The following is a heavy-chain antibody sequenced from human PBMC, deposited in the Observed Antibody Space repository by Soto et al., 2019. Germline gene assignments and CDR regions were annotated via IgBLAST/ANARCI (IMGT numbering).Heavy chain of an antibody. CDR3: AKHLFTGGAGPFDY. V-gene: IGHV3-23*01. CDR2: ISGSSDST. Sequence: EVQLLESGGGLVQPGGSLRLSCAASGFSFTSFSMSWVRQPPGKGLEWVSAISGSSDSTYYADSMKGRFTISRDISKTTLYLQMNSLRAEDTAVYYCAKHLFTGGAGPFDYWGQGTLVTVSS. J-gene: IGHJ4*02. D-gene: IGHD6-19*01. CDR1: GFSFTSFS.